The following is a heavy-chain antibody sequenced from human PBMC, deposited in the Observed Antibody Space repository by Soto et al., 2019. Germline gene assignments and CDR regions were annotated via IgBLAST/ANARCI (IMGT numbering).Heavy chain of an antibody. D-gene: IGHD6-19*01. J-gene: IGHJ4*02. CDR2: ISYDGSNK. CDR1: GFTFSSYA. CDR3: ARGGYSSGWTRFDY. V-gene: IGHV3-30-3*01. Sequence: GGSLRLSCAASGFTFSSYAMHWVRQAPGKGLEWVAVISYDGSNKYYADSVMGRFTISRDNSKNTLYPQMNSLRPEDTAVYFSARGGYSSGWTRFDYWGQGTLVTVPQ.